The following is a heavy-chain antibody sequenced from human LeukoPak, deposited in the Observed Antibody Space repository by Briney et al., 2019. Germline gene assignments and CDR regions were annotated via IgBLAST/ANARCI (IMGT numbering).Heavy chain of an antibody. V-gene: IGHV3-33*06. CDR2: IWYDGSNK. J-gene: IGHJ4*02. D-gene: IGHD6-13*01. CDR3: AKVSISAAGPFDY. CDR1: GFTFSSYG. Sequence: GGSLRLSCAASGFTFSSYGMHWVRQAPGKGLEWVAVIWYDGSNKYYADSVKGRFTISRDNSKNTLYLQMKGLRAEDTAVYYCAKVSISAAGPFDYWGQGTLVTVSS.